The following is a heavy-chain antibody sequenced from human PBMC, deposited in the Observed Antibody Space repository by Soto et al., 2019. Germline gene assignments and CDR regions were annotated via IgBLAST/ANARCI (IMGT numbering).Heavy chain of an antibody. CDR1: GGTFSNDI. CDR2: IIPLLDIA. V-gene: IGHV1-69*04. D-gene: IGHD5-12*01. CDR3: ARDSPIGSTFSGYDAIDY. J-gene: IGHJ4*02. Sequence: GASVKVSCKTSGGTFSNDIITCVRQAPGQGLEWMGRIIPLLDIANYAQKFQGRVTITADKSTSTAYMELNSLRSEDTAVYYCARDSPIGSTFSGYDAIDYWGQGTLVTVSS.